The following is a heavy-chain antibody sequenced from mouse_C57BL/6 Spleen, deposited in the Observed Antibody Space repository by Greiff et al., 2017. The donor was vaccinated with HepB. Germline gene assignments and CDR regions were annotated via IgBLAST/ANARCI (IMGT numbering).Heavy chain of an antibody. CDR3: ARGTGYYAMDY. J-gene: IGHJ4*01. V-gene: IGHV5-17*01. CDR1: GFTFSDYG. Sequence: EVNVEESGGGLVKPGGSLKLSCAASGFTFSDYGMHWVRQAPEKGLEWVAYISSGSSTIYYADTVKGRFTISRDNAKNTLFLQMTSLRSEDTAMYYCARGTGYYAMDYWGQGTSVTVSS. CDR2: ISSGSSTI. D-gene: IGHD4-1*01.